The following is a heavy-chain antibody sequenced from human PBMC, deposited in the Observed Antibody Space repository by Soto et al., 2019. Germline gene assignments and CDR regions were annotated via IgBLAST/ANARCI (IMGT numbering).Heavy chain of an antibody. V-gene: IGHV3-64D*08. Sequence: GGSLRLSCSASGFTFSSYAMHWVRQAPGKGLEYVSAISSNGGSTYYADSVKGRFTISRDNSKNTLYLQMSSLRAEDTAVYYCVNLNLEPVAAPYYYYGMDVWGQGTTVTVSS. CDR3: VNLNLEPVAAPYYYYGMDV. D-gene: IGHD6-13*01. J-gene: IGHJ6*02. CDR2: ISSNGGST. CDR1: GFTFSSYA.